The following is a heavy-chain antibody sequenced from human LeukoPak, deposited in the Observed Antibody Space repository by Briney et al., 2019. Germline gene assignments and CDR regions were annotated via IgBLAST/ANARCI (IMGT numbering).Heavy chain of an antibody. CDR3: ARTVSRSGWLWIHDAFDI. CDR1: GYTFTGYY. V-gene: IGHV1-2*02. CDR2: INPNSGGT. J-gene: IGHJ3*02. Sequence: GASVKVSCKASGYTFTGYYMHWVRQAPGQGLEWMGWINPNSGGTNYAQKFQGRVTMTRDTSISTAYMELSRLRSDDTAVYYCARTVSRSGWLWIHDAFDIWGQGTMVTVSS. D-gene: IGHD6-19*01.